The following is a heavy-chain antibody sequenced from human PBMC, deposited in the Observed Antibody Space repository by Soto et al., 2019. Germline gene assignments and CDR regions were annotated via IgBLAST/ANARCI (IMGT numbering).Heavy chain of an antibody. Sequence: EVQLVESGGGLVKPGGSLRLSCVASGFTFSTYSMNWVRQAPGKGLEWVSSISSTSAYIYYADSVEGRFTGSRDNAENSLYLQMNSLRVEDTAVYYCARKYYGETYWDFDLWGRGTLVTVSS. J-gene: IGHJ2*01. V-gene: IGHV3-21*01. CDR1: GFTFSTYS. D-gene: IGHD4-17*01. CDR2: ISSTSAYI. CDR3: ARKYYGETYWDFDL.